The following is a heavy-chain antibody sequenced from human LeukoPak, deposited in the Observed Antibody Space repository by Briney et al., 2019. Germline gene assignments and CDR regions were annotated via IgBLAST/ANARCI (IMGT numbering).Heavy chain of an antibody. Sequence: GGSLRLSCAASGFTVSSYHMSWVRQAPGKGLEWVSTIYSGGSIYYADSVKGRFTISRDNSKNTLYLQINSLRAEDTAVYYCARGSRVTTRLDAFDIWGQGTMVTVSS. CDR2: IYSGGSI. V-gene: IGHV3-53*01. D-gene: IGHD4-17*01. J-gene: IGHJ3*02. CDR1: GFTVSSYH. CDR3: ARGSRVTTRLDAFDI.